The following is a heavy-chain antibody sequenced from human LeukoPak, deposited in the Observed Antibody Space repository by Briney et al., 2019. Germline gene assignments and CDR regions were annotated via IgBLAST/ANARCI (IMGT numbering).Heavy chain of an antibody. CDR1: GFTFSSYA. V-gene: IGHV3-30-3*01. CDR2: ISYDGSNK. Sequence: PGGSLRLSCAASGFTFSSYAMHWVRQAPGKGLEWVAVISYDGSNKYYADSVKGRFTISRDNSKNTLYLQMNSLRAEDTAVYYCARGRSVAVARLGYFDYWGQGTLVTVSS. D-gene: IGHD6-19*01. CDR3: ARGRSVAVARLGYFDY. J-gene: IGHJ4*02.